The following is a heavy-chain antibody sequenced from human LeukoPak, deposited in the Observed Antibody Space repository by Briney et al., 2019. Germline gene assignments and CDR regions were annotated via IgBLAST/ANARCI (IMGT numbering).Heavy chain of an antibody. CDR3: ARLTIDRSGYYPDY. Sequence: SSETLSLTCTVSGGSISSSSYSWGWIRQPPGKGLEWIGSIYYSGSTYYNPSLKSRVTISVDTSKNQFSLKLSSVTAADTAVYYCARLTIDRSGYYPDYWGQGTLVTVSS. D-gene: IGHD3-22*01. V-gene: IGHV4-39*01. CDR2: IYYSGST. CDR1: GGSISSSSYS. J-gene: IGHJ4*02.